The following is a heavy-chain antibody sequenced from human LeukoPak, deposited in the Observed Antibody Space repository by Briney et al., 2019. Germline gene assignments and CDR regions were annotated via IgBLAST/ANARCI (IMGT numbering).Heavy chain of an antibody. V-gene: IGHV4-34*01. D-gene: IGHD3-3*01. CDR1: RGYLRGYY. Sequence: PSEALFLTCSVYRGYLRGYYWSSIRQPPGKGLEWIGEINHSESTNYNPSLKSRVTISVGPCKNQFSLQLSSGAAADTAVYYCARRYYDFWSGYPLAIGYWGQGTLVTVSS. CDR3: ARRYYDFWSGYPLAIGY. CDR2: INHSEST. J-gene: IGHJ4*02.